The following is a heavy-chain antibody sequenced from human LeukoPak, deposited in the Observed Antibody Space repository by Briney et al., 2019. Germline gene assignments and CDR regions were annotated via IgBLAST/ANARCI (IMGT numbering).Heavy chain of an antibody. V-gene: IGHV3-21*01. CDR3: ARDKEGYCTNGVCSNYYYYYMDV. Sequence: GGSLRPSCAASGFTFSSYSMNWVRQAPGKGLEWVSSISSSSSYIYYADSVKGRFTISRDNAKNSLYLQMNSLRAEDTAVYYCARDKEGYCTNGVCSNYYYYYMDVWGKGTTVTVSS. D-gene: IGHD2-8*01. CDR1: GFTFSSYS. J-gene: IGHJ6*03. CDR2: ISSSSSYI.